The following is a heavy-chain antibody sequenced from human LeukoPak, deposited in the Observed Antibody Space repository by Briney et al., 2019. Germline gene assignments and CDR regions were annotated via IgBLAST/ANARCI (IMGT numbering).Heavy chain of an antibody. CDR2: IYSSGTT. D-gene: IGHD3-10*01. CDR1: GGSISSYY. V-gene: IGHV4-4*07. J-gene: IGHJ4*02. Sequence: PSETLSLTCTVSGGSISSYYWSWIRQPAGKGLEWIGRIYSSGTTTYNPSLKSRVTMSVDTSKKQFSLKLTSVTAADTAVYYCARDLNYYDSGSFDYWGQGTLVTVSS. CDR3: ARDLNYYDSGSFDY.